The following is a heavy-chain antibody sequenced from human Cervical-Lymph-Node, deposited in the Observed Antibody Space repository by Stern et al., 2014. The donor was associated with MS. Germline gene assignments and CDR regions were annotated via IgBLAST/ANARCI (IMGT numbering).Heavy chain of an antibody. CDR3: ARQTTAWASDV. CDR2: LYPGDSET. CDR1: GYKFSIYW. V-gene: IGHV5-51*01. Sequence: QLVQSGAELIRPGESLKISCKGSGYKFSIYWIAWVRQMPGKGLEWMGILYPGDSETRYSPSFQGQVTMSADKSTSTAYLQWSSLNASDTAMYFCARQTTAWASDVWGQGTLVTVSS. J-gene: IGHJ4*02. D-gene: IGHD1-14*01.